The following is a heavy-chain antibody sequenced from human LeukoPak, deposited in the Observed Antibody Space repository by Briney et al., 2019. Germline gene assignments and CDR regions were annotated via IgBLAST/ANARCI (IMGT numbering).Heavy chain of an antibody. V-gene: IGHV3-21*01. D-gene: IGHD2-21*02. CDR1: GFTFSSYS. Sequence: GGSLRLSCAASGFTFSSYSMNWVRQAPGEGLEWVSSISSSSSYIYYADSVKGRFTISRDNAKNSLYLQMNSLRAEDTAVYYCERDEGDSNGGLYYGMDVWGQGTTVTVSS. CDR2: ISSSSSYI. CDR3: ERDEGDSNGGLYYGMDV. J-gene: IGHJ6*02.